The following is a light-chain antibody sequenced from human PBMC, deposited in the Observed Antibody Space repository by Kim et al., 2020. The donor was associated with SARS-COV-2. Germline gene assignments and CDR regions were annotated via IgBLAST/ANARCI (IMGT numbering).Light chain of an antibody. CDR1: QSISAW. V-gene: IGKV1-5*03. J-gene: IGKJ3*01. CDR3: QQYNSDSPT. CDR2: KTS. Sequence: ASVGDRVTITCRASQSISAWLAWYQQKPGKAPKLLMYKTSRLESGVPFRFSGSGSGTEFTLTISSLQPDDFATYYCQQYNSDSPTFGPGTKVDIK.